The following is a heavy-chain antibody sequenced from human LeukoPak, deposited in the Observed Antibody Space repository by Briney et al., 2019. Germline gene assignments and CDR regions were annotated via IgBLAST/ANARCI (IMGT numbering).Heavy chain of an antibody. CDR3: ARRPYRYYYYYIDV. V-gene: IGHV1-8*01. CDR2: MNANSGNT. CDR1: GDTFTSDD. D-gene: IGHD2-2*02. J-gene: IGHJ6*03. Sequence: ASVRGSCKSSGDTFTSDDINWGREGTGQRRVWRWEMNANSGNTGYAQKFPGRVTMTRNTSISTAYTEISRVRSEDTAVCNTARRPYRYYYYYIDVWGKGNTVTVSS.